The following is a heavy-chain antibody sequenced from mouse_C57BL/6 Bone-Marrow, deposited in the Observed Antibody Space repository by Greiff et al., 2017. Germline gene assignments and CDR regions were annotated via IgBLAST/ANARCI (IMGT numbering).Heavy chain of an antibody. Sequence: EVKVEESEGGLVQPGRSMKLSCTASGFTFSDYYMAWVRQVPEKGLEWVANINYDGSSTYSLDSLQSRFIISRDNAKNLLYLQMSSLKSEDTATDYCARDDGYYPFAYWGQGTLVTVSA. V-gene: IGHV5-16*01. CDR3: ARDDGYYPFAY. D-gene: IGHD2-3*01. CDR2: INYDGSST. J-gene: IGHJ3*01. CDR1: GFTFSDYY.